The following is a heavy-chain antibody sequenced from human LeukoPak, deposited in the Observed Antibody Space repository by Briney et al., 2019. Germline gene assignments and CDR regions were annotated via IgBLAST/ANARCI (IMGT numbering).Heavy chain of an antibody. V-gene: IGHV3-48*03. CDR2: IGSNDTPI. J-gene: IGHJ4*02. CDR3: AKDRPNYYGSNGHYYKLNGDC. D-gene: IGHD3-22*01. Sequence: PGGSLRLSCAASGFTFSGYQFSWVRQAPGKGLEWVAYIGSNDTPIYYADPIKGRFTISRDNAKSSLYLQMNSLRAEDTAVYYCAKDRPNYYGSNGHYYKLNGDCWGQGTLVTVSS. CDR1: GFTFSGYQ.